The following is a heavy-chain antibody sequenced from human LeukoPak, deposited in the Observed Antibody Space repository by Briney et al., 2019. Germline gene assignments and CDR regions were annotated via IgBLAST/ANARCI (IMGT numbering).Heavy chain of an antibody. CDR2: ISSSNTYI. CDR1: GFTFSNYA. V-gene: IGHV3-21*01. CDR3: AREDY. Sequence: GGSLRLSCAASGFTFSNYAMNWVRQAPGKGLEWVSSISSSNTYIYYADSVKGRFTISRDNAKNSLYLQMNSLRAEDTAVYYCAREDYWGQGTLVTVSS. J-gene: IGHJ4*02.